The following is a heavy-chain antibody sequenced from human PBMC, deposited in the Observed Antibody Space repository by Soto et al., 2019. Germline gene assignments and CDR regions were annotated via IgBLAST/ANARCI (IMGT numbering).Heavy chain of an antibody. CDR2: IYYSGST. CDR1: YY. CDR3: ARRPRSSWLDDY. J-gene: IGHJ4*02. Sequence: YYWGWIRQPPGKGLEWIGSIYYSGSTYYNPSLKSRVTISVDTSKNQFSLKLSSVTAADTAVYYCARRPRSSWLDDYWGQGTLVTVSS. V-gene: IGHV4-39*01. D-gene: IGHD6-13*01.